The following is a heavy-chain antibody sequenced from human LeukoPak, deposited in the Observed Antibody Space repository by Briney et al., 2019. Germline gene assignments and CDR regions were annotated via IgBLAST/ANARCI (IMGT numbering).Heavy chain of an antibody. J-gene: IGHJ1*01. V-gene: IGHV3-74*01. CDR1: GFTFSSYW. CDR3: AGTRRAEYFQH. Sequence: PGGSLRLSCAASGFTFSSYWMHWVRQAPGKGLVWVSRINSDGSSTSYADSVKGRFTISRDNGKNTLYLQMSSLRAEDTAVYYCAGTRRAEYFQHWGQGALVTVSS. CDR2: INSDGSST.